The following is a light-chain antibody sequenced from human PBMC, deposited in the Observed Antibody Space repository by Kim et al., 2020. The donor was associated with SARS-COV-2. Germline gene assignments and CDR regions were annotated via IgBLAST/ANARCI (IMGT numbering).Light chain of an antibody. J-gene: IGKJ2*01. V-gene: IGKV1-5*03. CDR1: QSISSW. Sequence: IQMTQSPSTLSASVGDRVTITCRASQSISSWLAWYQQKPGKAPKLLIYKASSLESGVPSRFSGSGSGTEFTLTISSLQPDDFATYYCQQYNSYPSFGQGTKLEI. CDR3: QQYNSYPS. CDR2: KAS.